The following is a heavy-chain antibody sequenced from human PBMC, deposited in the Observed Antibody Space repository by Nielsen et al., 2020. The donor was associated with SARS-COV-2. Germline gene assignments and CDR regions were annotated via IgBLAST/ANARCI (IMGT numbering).Heavy chain of an antibody. CDR2: ISGYNGDT. CDR3: AGAPVSLKVPLLSFDS. V-gene: IGHV1-18*01. CDR1: GYRFSSRG. D-gene: IGHD1-1*01. Sequence: ASVKVSCKTSGYRFSSRGVFWVRQAPGQGLEWICWISGYNGDTKYAPKFQGRVTMNRDTSTNTSYMDLRSLRSDDTAVYYCAGAPVSLKVPLLSFDSWGQGTLVTVSS. J-gene: IGHJ5*01.